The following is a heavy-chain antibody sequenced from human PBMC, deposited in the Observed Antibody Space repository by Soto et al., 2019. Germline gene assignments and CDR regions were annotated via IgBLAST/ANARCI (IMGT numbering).Heavy chain of an antibody. CDR2: INPSGGST. Sequence: QVQLVQSGAEVKKPGASVKVSCKASGYTFTSYYMHWVRQAPGQGLEWMGIINPSGGSTSYAQKFQCRVTMTRDTSTSTCYMELSSLRSEDTAVYYCARVYPSDTRYGYVGNYWFDPWGQGTLVTVSS. V-gene: IGHV1-46*03. CDR3: ARVYPSDTRYGYVGNYWFDP. D-gene: IGHD5-18*01. CDR1: GYTFTSYY. J-gene: IGHJ5*02.